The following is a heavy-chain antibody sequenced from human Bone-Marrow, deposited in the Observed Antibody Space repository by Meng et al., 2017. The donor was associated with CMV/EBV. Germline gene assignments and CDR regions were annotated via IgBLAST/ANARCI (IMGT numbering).Heavy chain of an antibody. Sequence: GGSLRLSCAASGFTFSSYWMSWVRQAPGKGLEWVANIKQDGSEKYYVDSVKGRFTISRDNAKNTLYLQMNSLRIEDTAVYHCAKDFRRYDRTTVSLDYWGQGTVVTVSS. D-gene: IGHD4-17*01. V-gene: IGHV3-7*01. CDR2: IKQDGSEK. CDR1: GFTFSSYW. J-gene: IGHJ4*02. CDR3: AKDFRRYDRTTVSLDY.